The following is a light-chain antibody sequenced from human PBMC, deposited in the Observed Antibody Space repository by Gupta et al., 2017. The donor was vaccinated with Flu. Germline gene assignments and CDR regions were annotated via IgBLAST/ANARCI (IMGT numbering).Light chain of an antibody. Sequence: SYELPQPPSVSVSPGQTARITCSGDALPNQFAYWYQQKPGQAPLLVIRKDNERPSGIPERFSGSSSGTIVTLTISGVQAEDEADYYCQSADTTETYVVFGGGTRLTVL. CDR3: QSADTTETYVV. J-gene: IGLJ2*01. V-gene: IGLV3-25*03. CDR1: ALPNQF. CDR2: KDN.